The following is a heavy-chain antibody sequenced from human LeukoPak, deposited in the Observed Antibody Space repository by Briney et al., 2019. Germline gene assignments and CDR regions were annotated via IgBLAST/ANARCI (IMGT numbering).Heavy chain of an antibody. J-gene: IGHJ4*02. CDR3: ARDPTYYYDSSGYPLDY. D-gene: IGHD3-22*01. CDR2: ISWNSGSI. Sequence: GRSLRLSCAASGFTFDDYAMHWVRQAPGKGLEWVSGISWNSGSIGYADSVKGRFTISRDNAKNSLYLQMNRLRAEDTAVYYCARDPTYYYDSSGYPLDYWGQGTLVTVSS. CDR1: GFTFDDYA. V-gene: IGHV3-9*01.